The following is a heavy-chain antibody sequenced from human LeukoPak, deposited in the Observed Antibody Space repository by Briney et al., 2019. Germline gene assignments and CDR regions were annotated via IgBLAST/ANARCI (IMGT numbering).Heavy chain of an antibody. CDR3: ARESITMIVGYYFDY. CDR2: IYTSGST. CDR1: GGSISSGSYY. J-gene: IGHJ4*02. D-gene: IGHD3-22*01. V-gene: IGHV4-61*02. Sequence: TSETLSLTCTVAGGSISSGSYYWSWIRQPAGKGLEWIGRIYTSGSTNYNPSLKSRVTISVDTSKNQFSLKLSSVTAADTAVYYFARESITMIVGYYFDYWGQGTLVTVSS.